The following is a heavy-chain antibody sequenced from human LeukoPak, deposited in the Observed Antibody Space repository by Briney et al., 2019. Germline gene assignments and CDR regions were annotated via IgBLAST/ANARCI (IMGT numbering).Heavy chain of an antibody. CDR2: INPNSGGT. V-gene: IGHV1-2*02. D-gene: IGHD5-18*01. Sequence: ASVKVSCKASGYTFTGYYMHWVRQAPGQGLEWMGWINPNSGGTNYAQKFQGRVTMTRDTSISTAYMELSRLRSDDTAVYYCARRGYSYGYPGYYYYYMDVWGKGTTVTISS. J-gene: IGHJ6*03. CDR1: GYTFTGYY. CDR3: ARRGYSYGYPGYYYYYMDV.